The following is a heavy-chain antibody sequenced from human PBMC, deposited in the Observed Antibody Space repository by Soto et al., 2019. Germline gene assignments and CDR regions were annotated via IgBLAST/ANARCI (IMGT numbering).Heavy chain of an antibody. J-gene: IGHJ4*01. Sequence: QVQLQESGPGLVKPSQTLSLTCTVSGVSISRTDSHWSWSRQVQGTGLEWIGYIYNTWSTYYNPSFNYRVNISIDTLKGQVSLNLSSLTAADKAVYYCARGKTRYFDYWGRGTRVTVSS. D-gene: IGHD2-15*01. V-gene: IGHV4-30-4*01. CDR1: GVSISRTDSH. CDR2: IYNTWST. CDR3: ARGKTRYFDY.